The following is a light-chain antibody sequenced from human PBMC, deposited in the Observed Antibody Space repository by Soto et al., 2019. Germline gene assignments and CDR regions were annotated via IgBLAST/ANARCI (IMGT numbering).Light chain of an antibody. J-gene: IGKJ1*01. CDR3: QQYNRWPPWT. CDR1: QSVSSN. CDR2: GAS. Sequence: EIVMTQSPATLSVPPGERATLSCRASQSVSSNLAWYQQKPGQAPRLLIYGASTRATGIPARFSGSGSETEFTLTISSLQSEDFAVYYCQQYNRWPPWTFGQGTKVEIK. V-gene: IGKV3-15*01.